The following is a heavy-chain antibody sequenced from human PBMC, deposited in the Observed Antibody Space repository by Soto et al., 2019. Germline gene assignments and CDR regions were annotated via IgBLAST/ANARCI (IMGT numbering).Heavy chain of an antibody. D-gene: IGHD3-22*01. CDR1: GYIFTDHL. J-gene: IGHJ4*02. CDR3: ARVAQGFFPVSGIYLDFAN. Sequence: QVQLVQSGAEVREAGAAVRVSCKTSGYIFTDHLIHWVRQSPGQGLQWVGWVHPDSGGTNVAQAFQDRVTMTADTSITTAYMALAMRRPDDTAIFYCARVAQGFFPVSGIYLDFANWGQGTPVTVSS. CDR2: VHPDSGGT. V-gene: IGHV1-2*02.